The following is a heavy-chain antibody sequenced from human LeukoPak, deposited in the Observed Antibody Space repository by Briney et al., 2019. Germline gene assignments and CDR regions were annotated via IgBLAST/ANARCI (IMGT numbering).Heavy chain of an antibody. V-gene: IGHV4-34*01. D-gene: IGHD2-2*01. Sequence: SETLSLTCAVYGGSFSEYYCNWIRQPPGKGLEWIGEINHSGSTNYNPALKSRLTISLDTSKKLSSVTAADTAVYYCARGPCVREHCCSTICLGIWGQGTLVTVSS. CDR2: INHSGST. CDR1: GGSFSEYY. CDR3: ARGPCVREHCCSTICLGI. J-gene: IGHJ4*02.